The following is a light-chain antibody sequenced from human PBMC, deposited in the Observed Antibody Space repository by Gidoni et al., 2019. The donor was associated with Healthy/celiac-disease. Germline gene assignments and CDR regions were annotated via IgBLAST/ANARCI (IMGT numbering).Light chain of an antibody. V-gene: IGKV1-39*01. CDR2: AAS. CDR3: QQSYSTPQT. CDR1: QSISSY. Sequence: DIQMTQSPSSLSASVGDRVTITCRAIQSISSYLNWYQKKPGKAPKLLIYAASSLQSGVPSRFSGSGSGTDFTLTISSLQPEDFATYYCQQSYSTPQTFGGGTKVEIK. J-gene: IGKJ4*01.